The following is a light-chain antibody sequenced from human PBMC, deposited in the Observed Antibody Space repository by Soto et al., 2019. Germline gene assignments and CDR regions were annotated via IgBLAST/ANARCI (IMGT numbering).Light chain of an antibody. J-gene: IGLJ1*01. V-gene: IGLV2-14*03. CDR1: SSDVGAYNY. Sequence: QSVLTQPASVSGSPGQSIAISCTGTSSDVGAYNYVSWYQQHPGKAPKLIIYDVSNRPSGISTRFSGSKSGNTASLTISGLQAEDEADYHCSSYTTSTTYAFGTATKLTVL. CDR3: SSYTTSTTYA. CDR2: DVS.